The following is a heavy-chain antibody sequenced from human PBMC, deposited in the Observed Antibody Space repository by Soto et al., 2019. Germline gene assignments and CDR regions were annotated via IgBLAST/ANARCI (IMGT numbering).Heavy chain of an antibody. Sequence: QVQLQESGPGLVKPSQTLSLTCTVSGGSISSGGYYWSWIRQHPGKGLEWIGFIYYSGSTYYNPSLKSRVTISVDTSKNQFSLKLNSVTAADTAVYYCARENGDYVPNYFDYWGQGTLVTVSS. CDR2: IYYSGST. V-gene: IGHV4-31*03. CDR1: GGSISSGGYY. J-gene: IGHJ4*02. CDR3: ARENGDYVPNYFDY. D-gene: IGHD4-17*01.